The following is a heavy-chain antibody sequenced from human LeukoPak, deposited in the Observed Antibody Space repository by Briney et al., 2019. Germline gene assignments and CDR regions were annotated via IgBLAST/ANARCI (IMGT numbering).Heavy chain of an antibody. Sequence: GRSLRLSCAASGFTFSSYGLHWVRQAPGKGLEWVSVISSDGNNKYYADSVKGRFTISRDNNKNTPYQQMNNLRADDTVVFYCANENYYDSSGYLDDWGQGTLVTVCS. V-gene: IGHV3-30*18. CDR3: ANENYYDSSGYLDD. CDR2: ISSDGNNK. CDR1: GFTFSSYG. J-gene: IGHJ4*02. D-gene: IGHD3-22*01.